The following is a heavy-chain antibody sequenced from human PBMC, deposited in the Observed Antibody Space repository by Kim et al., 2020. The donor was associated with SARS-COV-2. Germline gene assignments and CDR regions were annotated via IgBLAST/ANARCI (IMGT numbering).Heavy chain of an antibody. V-gene: IGHV4-34*01. CDR1: GGSLSGYS. Sequence: SETLSLTCAVSGGSLSGYSWNWIRQPPGKGLEWIGEINHSGGTKYSPSLKSRVTMSIDTSKSQFSLRLTSVTAADTAVYFCARGHTGVVPYPILGLGPIYYYYYMDVWGRGTTVTVSS. CDR2: INHSGGT. D-gene: IGHD3-3*01. J-gene: IGHJ6*03. CDR3: ARGHTGVVPYPILGLGPIYYYYYMDV.